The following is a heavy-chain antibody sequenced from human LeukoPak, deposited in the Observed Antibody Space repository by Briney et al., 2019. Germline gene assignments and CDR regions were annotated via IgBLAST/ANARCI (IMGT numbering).Heavy chain of an antibody. CDR2: IYYSGST. D-gene: IGHD6-13*01. CDR3: AREKKQQLVPSDAFDI. J-gene: IGHJ3*02. V-gene: IGHV4-38-2*02. Sequence: SETLSLTCTVSGYSINSGYYWSWIRQPPGKRLEWIGSIYYSGSTYSNPTLKSRLTISVDTSKNQISLNLTSVTAADAAVYYCAREKKQQLVPSDAFDIWGQGTMVTVSS. CDR1: GYSINSGYY.